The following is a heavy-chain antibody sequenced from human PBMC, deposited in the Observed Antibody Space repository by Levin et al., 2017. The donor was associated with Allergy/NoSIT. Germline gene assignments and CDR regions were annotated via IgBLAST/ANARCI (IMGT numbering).Heavy chain of an antibody. Sequence: GSLRLSCTVSGGSISSYYWSWIRQPAGKGLEWIGRIYTSGSTNYNPSLKSRVTMSVDTSKNQFSLKLSAVTAADTAVYYCARDENDILTGYYEDYYYGMDVWGQGTTVTVSS. CDR1: GGSISSYY. CDR3: ARDENDILTGYYEDYYYGMDV. D-gene: IGHD3-9*01. CDR2: IYTSGST. J-gene: IGHJ6*02. V-gene: IGHV4-4*07.